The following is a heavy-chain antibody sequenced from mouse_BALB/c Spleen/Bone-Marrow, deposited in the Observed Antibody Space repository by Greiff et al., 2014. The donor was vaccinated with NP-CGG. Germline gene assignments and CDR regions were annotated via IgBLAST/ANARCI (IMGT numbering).Heavy chain of an antibody. Sequence: VKLVESGPELVRPGVSVKISCKGSGYTFTDYAMHWVKQSHAKSLEWIGVISTYSGNTNYNQKFKGKATMTVDKSSSTAYKELARLTSEDSAIYYCASPIYYGNYEGFAYWGQGTLVTVSA. V-gene: IGHV1-67*01. D-gene: IGHD2-1*01. CDR3: ASPIYYGNYEGFAY. J-gene: IGHJ3*01. CDR1: GYTFTDYA. CDR2: ISTYSGNT.